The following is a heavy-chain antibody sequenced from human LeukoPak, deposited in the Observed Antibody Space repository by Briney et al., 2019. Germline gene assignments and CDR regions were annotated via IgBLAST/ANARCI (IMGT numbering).Heavy chain of an antibody. CDR3: ARELNDILNGTPMDV. V-gene: IGHV3-21*01. CDR2: ISSSYI. Sequence: PGGSLRLSCAASGFTFSSYSMDWVRQAPGKGLEWVSSISSSYIYYADSVKGRFTISRDNAKNSLYLQMNSLRAEDTAVYYCARELNDILNGTPMDVWGKGTTVTVSS. D-gene: IGHD3-9*01. J-gene: IGHJ6*03. CDR1: GFTFSSYS.